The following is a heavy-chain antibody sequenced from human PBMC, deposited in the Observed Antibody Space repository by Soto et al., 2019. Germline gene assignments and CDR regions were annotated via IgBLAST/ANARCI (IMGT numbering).Heavy chain of an antibody. V-gene: IGHV1-3*01. CDR2: INAGNGNT. J-gene: IGHJ4*02. CDR3: ARPPQLLWFGESYFDY. Sequence: QVQLVQSGAEVKKPGASVKVSCKASGYTFTSYAMHWVRQAPGQRLEWMGWINAGNGNTKYSQKFQGRVTITRDTSASTAYMELSSLRSEDTAVYYCARPPQLLWFGESYFDYWGQGTLVTVSS. CDR1: GYTFTSYA. D-gene: IGHD3-10*01.